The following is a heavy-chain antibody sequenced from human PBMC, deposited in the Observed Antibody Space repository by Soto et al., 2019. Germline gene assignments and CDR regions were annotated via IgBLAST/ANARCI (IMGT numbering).Heavy chain of an antibody. CDR2: IHFDGSTT. D-gene: IGHD5-12*01. V-gene: IGHV3-74*01. Sequence: EVQLVESGGGLVQPGGSLRLSCAASGFTFSSYWMHWVRQVPGKGLVWVSRIHFDGSTTHYADAVKGRFTISRDNAKNTLSLHMKSLSAEDKAVYYCARDAYISGYYQFDYWGQGTLVTVSS. CDR3: ARDAYISGYYQFDY. J-gene: IGHJ4*02. CDR1: GFTFSSYW.